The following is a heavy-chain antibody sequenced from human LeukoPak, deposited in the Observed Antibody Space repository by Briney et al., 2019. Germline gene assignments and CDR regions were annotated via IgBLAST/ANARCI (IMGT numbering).Heavy chain of an antibody. D-gene: IGHD3-10*01. V-gene: IGHV3-23*01. CDR3: AKDGDDSGSYYISHFDY. Sequence: GGSLRLSCAASGFTFSSYAMSWVRQAPGKGLEWVSAISGSGGSTYYADSVKGRFTISRDNSKNTLYLQMNSLRAEDTAVYYCAKDGDDSGSYYISHFDYWGQGTLVTVSS. J-gene: IGHJ4*02. CDR1: GFTFSSYA. CDR2: ISGSGGST.